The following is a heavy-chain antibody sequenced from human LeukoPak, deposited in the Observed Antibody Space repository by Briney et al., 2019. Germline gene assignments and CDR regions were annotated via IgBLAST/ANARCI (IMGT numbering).Heavy chain of an antibody. CDR2: INHSGST. Sequence: SETLSLTCAVYGGSFSGYYWSWIRQPPGKGLEWIGEINHSGSTNYNPSLKSRVTMSVDTSKNQFSLKLSSVTAADTAVYYCARSRDYYDSSGYVAAFDYWGQGTLVTVSS. D-gene: IGHD3-22*01. V-gene: IGHV4-34*01. J-gene: IGHJ4*02. CDR3: ARSRDYYDSSGYVAAFDY. CDR1: GGSFSGYY.